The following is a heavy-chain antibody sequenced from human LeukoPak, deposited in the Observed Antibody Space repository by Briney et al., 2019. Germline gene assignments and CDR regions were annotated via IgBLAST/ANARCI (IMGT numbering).Heavy chain of an antibody. CDR2: ISGSGGST. V-gene: IGHV3-23*01. J-gene: IGHJ4*02. Sequence: GGSLRLSCAASGFAFSSYAMSWVRQAPGKGLEWVSAISGSGGSTYYADSVKGRFTISRDNSKNTLYLQMNSLRAEDTAVYYCAKRYDFWSGYFDYWGQGTLVTVSS. CDR1: GFAFSSYA. CDR3: AKRYDFWSGYFDY. D-gene: IGHD3-3*01.